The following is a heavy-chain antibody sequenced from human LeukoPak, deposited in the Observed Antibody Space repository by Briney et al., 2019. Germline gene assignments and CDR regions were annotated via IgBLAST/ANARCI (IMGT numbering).Heavy chain of an antibody. CDR1: GFIFSSYA. J-gene: IGHJ4*02. CDR2: ISGSGGST. Sequence: GGSLRLSCAASGFIFSSYAMSWVRQAPGKGLEWVSAISGSGGSTYYADSVKGRFTISRDNSKNTLYLQMNSLRAEDTAVYYCAKDRPGYYYDSSGYYPDFDYWGQGTLVTVSS. D-gene: IGHD3-22*01. V-gene: IGHV3-23*01. CDR3: AKDRPGYYYDSSGYYPDFDY.